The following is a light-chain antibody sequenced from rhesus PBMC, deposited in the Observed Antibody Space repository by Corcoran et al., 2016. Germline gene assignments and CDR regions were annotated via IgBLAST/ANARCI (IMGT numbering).Light chain of an antibody. J-gene: IGKJ4*01. Sequence: DIQMTQSPSSLSASVGDRVTITCRASQGISSYLAWYQQKPGKASTLLVYAASTLQSGAPTRVRGSGSGTDFTPTISSMQPEDFATCYCQQHNSYPLTFGGGTKVEL. CDR3: QQHNSYPLT. CDR1: QGISSY. V-gene: IGKV1-25*01. CDR2: AAS.